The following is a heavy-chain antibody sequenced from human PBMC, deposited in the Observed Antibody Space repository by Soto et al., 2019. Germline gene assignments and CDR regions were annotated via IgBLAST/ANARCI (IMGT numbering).Heavy chain of an antibody. CDR3: ARVSKQWLGGYYYGMDV. CDR2: VYYSGST. D-gene: IGHD6-19*01. CDR1: GGSISSYY. V-gene: IGHV4-59*01. J-gene: IGHJ6*02. Sequence: SETLSLTCTVSGGSISSYYWSWIRQPPGKGLEYIGYVYYSGSTIYNPSLKSRVTISVDTPKNQFSLKLSSVTAADTAVYYCARVSKQWLGGYYYGMDVWGQGTTVTVSS.